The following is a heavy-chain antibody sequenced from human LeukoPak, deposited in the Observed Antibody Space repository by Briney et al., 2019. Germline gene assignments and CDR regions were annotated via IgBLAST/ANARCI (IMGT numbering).Heavy chain of an antibody. CDR2: IYYSRST. J-gene: IGHJ3*02. CDR3: ARVGGMLTINNEAFDI. V-gene: IGHV4-59*01. D-gene: IGHD5-24*01. Sequence: PXKGLXXIXYIYYSRSTNYTPSLKSRVTISVDTSKNQFSLKLTSVTAADTAIYYCARVGGMLTINNEAFDIWGQGTVVTVS.